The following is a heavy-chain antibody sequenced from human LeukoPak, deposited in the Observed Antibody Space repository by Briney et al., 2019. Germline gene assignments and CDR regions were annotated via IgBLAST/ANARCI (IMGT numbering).Heavy chain of an antibody. CDR3: ARVLPLYCSSTSCSLDY. CDR1: GYTFTGYY. Sequence: ASVKVSCKASGYTFTGYYMHWVRQAPGQGLEWMGWINPNSGGTNYAQKFQGRVTMTRDTSISTAYMELSRLRSDDTAVYYCARVLPLYCSSTSCSLDYWGQGTLVTVSS. V-gene: IGHV1-2*02. CDR2: INPNSGGT. J-gene: IGHJ4*02. D-gene: IGHD2-2*01.